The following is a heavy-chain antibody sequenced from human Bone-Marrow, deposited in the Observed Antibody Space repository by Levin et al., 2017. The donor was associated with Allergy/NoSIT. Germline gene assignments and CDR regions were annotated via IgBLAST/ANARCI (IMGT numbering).Heavy chain of an antibody. D-gene: IGHD6-6*01. Sequence: SQTLSLTCTVSGGSISSSSYYWGWIRQPPGKGLEWIGSIYYSGSTYYNPSLKSRVTISVDTSKNQFSLKLSSVTAADTAVYYCARRHSPIAARWSYYYMDVWGKGTTVTVSS. V-gene: IGHV4-39*01. J-gene: IGHJ6*03. CDR2: IYYSGST. CDR1: GGSISSSSYY. CDR3: ARRHSPIAARWSYYYMDV.